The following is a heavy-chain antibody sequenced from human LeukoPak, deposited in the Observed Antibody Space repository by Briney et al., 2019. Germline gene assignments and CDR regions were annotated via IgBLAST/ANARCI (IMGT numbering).Heavy chain of an antibody. CDR2: INSDGSST. J-gene: IGHJ4*02. V-gene: IGHV3-74*01. Sequence: GGSLRLSCAASGFTFSSYWMHWVRQAPGKGLVWVSRINSDGSSTSYADSVKGRFTISRDNSKNTLYLQMNSLRAEDTAVYYCAREAPSEYYFDYWGQGTLVTVSS. CDR1: GFTFSSYW. CDR3: AREAPSEYYFDY.